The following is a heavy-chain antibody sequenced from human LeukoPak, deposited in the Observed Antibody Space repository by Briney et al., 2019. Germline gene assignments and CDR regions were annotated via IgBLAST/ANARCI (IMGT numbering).Heavy chain of an antibody. CDR2: IIPIFGTA. Sequence: SVKVSCKASGGTFSSYAISWVRQAPGQGLEWMGGIIPIFGTANYAQKFQGRVTLTRDMSTSTDYLELSSLRSEDTAVYYCARDNSVRDEAWWYNPWGQGTLVTVSS. D-gene: IGHD5-24*01. J-gene: IGHJ5*02. V-gene: IGHV1-69*05. CDR3: ARDNSVRDEAWWYNP. CDR1: GGTFSSYA.